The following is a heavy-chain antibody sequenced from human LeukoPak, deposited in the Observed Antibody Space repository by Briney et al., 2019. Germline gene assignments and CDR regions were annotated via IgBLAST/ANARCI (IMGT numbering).Heavy chain of an antibody. Sequence: PSETLSLTRTVSGYSISSGYYWGWIRQPPGEGLEWIGSIYHSGSTYYNPSLKSRVTISVDTSKNQFSLKLSSVTAADTAVYYCAREEYYGSGEDNWGQGNLVTVSS. J-gene: IGHJ4*02. CDR1: GYSISSGYY. CDR2: IYHSGST. V-gene: IGHV4-38-2*02. D-gene: IGHD3-10*01. CDR3: AREEYYGSGEDN.